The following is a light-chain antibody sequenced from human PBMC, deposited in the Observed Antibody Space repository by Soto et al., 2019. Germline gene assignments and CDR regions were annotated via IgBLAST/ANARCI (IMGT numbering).Light chain of an antibody. CDR2: WSS. Sequence: DIVMTQSPDSLAVSPGERATINCKSSQSVLFNLAWYQQKPGQPPKLLIYWSSSRESGVPDRFSGSGSGTDFTLTISSLQAEDVAVYYCQQYYTTPFTFGPGTKLEL. V-gene: IGKV4-1*01. CDR3: QQYYTTPFT. J-gene: IGKJ2*01. CDR1: QSVLFN.